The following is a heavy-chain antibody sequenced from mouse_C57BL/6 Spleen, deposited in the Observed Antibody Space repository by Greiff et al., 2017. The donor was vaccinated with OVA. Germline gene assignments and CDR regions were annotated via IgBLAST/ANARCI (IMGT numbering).Heavy chain of an antibody. Sequence: QVQLQQSGAELVRPGTSVKLSCKASGYTFTSYWMHWVKQRPGQGLEWIGVIDPSDSYTNYNQKFKGKATLTVDTSSSTAYMQLSSLTSEDSAVYYCARSRGSSYGDYWGQGTTLTVSS. V-gene: IGHV1-59*01. D-gene: IGHD1-1*01. CDR1: GYTFTSYW. CDR2: IDPSDSYT. J-gene: IGHJ2*01. CDR3: ARSRGSSYGDY.